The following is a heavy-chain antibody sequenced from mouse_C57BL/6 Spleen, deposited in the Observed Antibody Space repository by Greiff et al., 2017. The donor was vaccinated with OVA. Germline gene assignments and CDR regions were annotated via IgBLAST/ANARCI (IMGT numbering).Heavy chain of an antibody. J-gene: IGHJ3*01. CDR3: ASERDYDGKGLAY. CDR1: GYTFTSYW. V-gene: IGHV1-52*01. D-gene: IGHD2-4*01. Sequence: QVQLQQPGAELVRPGSSVKLSCKASGYTFTSYWMHWVKQRPIQGLEWIGNIDPSDSETHYNQKFKDKATLTVDKSSSTAYMQLSSLTSEDSAVYYCASERDYDGKGLAYWGQGTLVTVSA. CDR2: IDPSDSET.